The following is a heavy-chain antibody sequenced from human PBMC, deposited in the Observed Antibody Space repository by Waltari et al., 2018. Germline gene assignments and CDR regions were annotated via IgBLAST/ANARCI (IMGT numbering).Heavy chain of an antibody. D-gene: IGHD3-3*01. J-gene: IGHJ4*02. Sequence: EVQLLESGGGLVQPGGSLRLSCAASGFTFSSYAMSWFRQAPGKGLGWVSAISGSGGSTYYADSVKGRFTISRDNSKNTLYLQMNSLRAEDTAVYYCAKDAVVRFLEWLRSLSYFDYWGQGTLVTVSS. CDR3: AKDAVVRFLEWLRSLSYFDY. CDR2: ISGSGGST. CDR1: GFTFSSYA. V-gene: IGHV3-23*01.